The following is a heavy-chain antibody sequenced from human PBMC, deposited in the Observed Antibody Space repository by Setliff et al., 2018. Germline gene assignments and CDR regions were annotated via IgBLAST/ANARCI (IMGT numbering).Heavy chain of an antibody. CDR1: GYTFTSYG. J-gene: IGHJ4*02. CDR2: ISVYNGKT. V-gene: IGHV1-18*01. D-gene: IGHD2-21*01. CDR3: ATEKFPGDWGDY. Sequence: PGASVKVSCKASGYTFTSYGFSWVRQAPGQGLEWMGWISVYNGKTKYAQKFQGRVTMTTDTSTRTAYMEVTSLGSDDTAVYYCATEKFPGDWGDYWGQGTLVTVS.